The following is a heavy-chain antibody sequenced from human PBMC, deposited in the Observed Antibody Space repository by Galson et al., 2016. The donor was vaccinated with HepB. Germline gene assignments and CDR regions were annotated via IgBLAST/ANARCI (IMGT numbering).Heavy chain of an antibody. CDR2: VRSSGSDM. CDR3: ARSKAEYTSTWYPNDY. V-gene: IGHV3-21*01. Sequence: SLRLSCAASGFTFSSYSMNWVRQAPGKGLEWVSSVRSSGSDMFYAESVEGRFTISRDNAKNSLFLQMNSLRAEDTALYYCARSKAEYTSTWYPNDYWGQGTLVTVSS. J-gene: IGHJ4*02. CDR1: GFTFSSYS. D-gene: IGHD6-13*01.